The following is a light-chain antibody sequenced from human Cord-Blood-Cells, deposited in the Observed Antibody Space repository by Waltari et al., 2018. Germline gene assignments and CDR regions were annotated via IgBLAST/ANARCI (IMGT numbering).Light chain of an antibody. J-gene: IGKJ2*01. V-gene: IGKV4-1*01. CDR3: QQYYSTPPYT. CDR2: WAS. Sequence: DIVMTQSPDSLAVSLGERATINCKSSQSVLYSSNNKNYLAWYQQKPGQPPKLLIYWASTRESGVHDRFSGSGSGTDFTLTISSLHAEDVAVYYCQQYYSTPPYTFGQGTKLEIK. CDR1: QSVLYSSNNKNY.